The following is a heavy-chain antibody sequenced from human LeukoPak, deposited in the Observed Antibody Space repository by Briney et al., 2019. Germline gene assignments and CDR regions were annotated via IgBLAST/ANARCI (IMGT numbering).Heavy chain of an antibody. J-gene: IGHJ4*02. CDR2: ISGSGGST. CDR1: GFTFGSYS. Sequence: GGSLRLSCAASGFTFGSYSMSWVRQAPGKGLEWVSAISGSGGSTYYADSVKGRFTISRDNSKNTLYLQMNSLRAEDTAVYYCAKRDLVATLLDYWGQGTLVTVSS. CDR3: AKRDLVATLLDY. D-gene: IGHD5-12*01. V-gene: IGHV3-23*01.